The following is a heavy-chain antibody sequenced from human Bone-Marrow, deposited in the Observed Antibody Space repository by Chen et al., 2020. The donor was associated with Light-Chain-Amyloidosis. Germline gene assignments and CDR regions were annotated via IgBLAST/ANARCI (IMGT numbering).Heavy chain of an antibody. V-gene: IGHV3-48*03. Sequence: EGRLVESGGDLIQPGGSLRLSCAASGFTFSSYEMNWVRQAPGKGLEWVSYISSSGINIYYADSVKGRFTISRDNAKNSLYLQMNSLRAEDTAVYYCARVGFYNWNVHNAFDIWGQGTMVTVSS. CDR1: GFTFSSYE. J-gene: IGHJ3*02. D-gene: IGHD1-1*01. CDR3: ARVGFYNWNVHNAFDI. CDR2: ISSSGINI.